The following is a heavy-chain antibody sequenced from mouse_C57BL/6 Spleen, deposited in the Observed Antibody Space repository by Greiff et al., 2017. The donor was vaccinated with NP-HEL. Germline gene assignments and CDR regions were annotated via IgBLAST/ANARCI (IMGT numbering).Heavy chain of an antibody. CDR3: ARTHYYYGSSLYYAMDY. CDR2: INPNYGTT. CDR1: GYSFTDYN. D-gene: IGHD1-1*01. V-gene: IGHV1-39*01. Sequence: VQLQQSGPELVKPGASVNISCKASGYSFTDYNMNWVKQSNGKSFEWIGVINPNYGTTSYNQKFKGKATLTVDQSSSTAYMQLNSLTAEDSAVYYCARTHYYYGSSLYYAMDYWGQGTSVTVSS. J-gene: IGHJ4*01.